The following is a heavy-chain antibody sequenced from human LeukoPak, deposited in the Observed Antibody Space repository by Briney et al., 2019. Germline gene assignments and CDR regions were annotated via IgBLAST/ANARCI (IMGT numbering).Heavy chain of an antibody. CDR3: ARRVGGSCYDY. V-gene: IGHV1-2*02. Sequence: GASVKVSCKASGYTFTGYYMHWVRQAPGQGLEWMGWINPNSGGTNYAQKFQGRVTMTRDTSISTAYMELRSLRSDDTAVYYCARRVGGSCYDYWGQGTLVTVSS. J-gene: IGHJ4*02. CDR2: INPNSGGT. CDR1: GYTFTGYY. D-gene: IGHD2-15*01.